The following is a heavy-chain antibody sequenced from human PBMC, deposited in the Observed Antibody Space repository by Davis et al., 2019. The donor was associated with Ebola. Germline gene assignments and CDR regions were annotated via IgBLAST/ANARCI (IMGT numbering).Heavy chain of an antibody. Sequence: AASVKVSCKASGYTFTSYGISWVRQAPGQGLEWMGWISAYNGNTNYAQKLQGRVTMTTDTSTSTAYMELRSLRSDDTAVYYCAIRVVVAATGRFDYWGQGTLVTVSS. V-gene: IGHV1-18*01. CDR2: ISAYNGNT. J-gene: IGHJ4*02. CDR1: GYTFTSYG. D-gene: IGHD2-15*01. CDR3: AIRVVVAATGRFDY.